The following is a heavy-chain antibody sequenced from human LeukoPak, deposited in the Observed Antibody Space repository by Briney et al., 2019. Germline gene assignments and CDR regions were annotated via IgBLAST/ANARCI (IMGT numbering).Heavy chain of an antibody. D-gene: IGHD1-26*01. CDR1: GYTFTRYG. V-gene: IGHV1-18*01. CDR2: ISGYSGNT. CDR3: ARSGRGTYYYFDY. Sequence: ASVKVSCKASGYTFTRYGISWVRQAPGQGLEWMGWISGYSGNTNYAQKLQGRVSMTADTSTSTAYMELRSLRSDDTAVYYCARSGRGTYYYFDYWGQGTPVTVSS. J-gene: IGHJ4*02.